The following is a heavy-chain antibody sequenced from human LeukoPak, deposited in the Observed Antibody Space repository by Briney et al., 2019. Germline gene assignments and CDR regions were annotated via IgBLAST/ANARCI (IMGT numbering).Heavy chain of an antibody. J-gene: IGHJ4*02. D-gene: IGHD1-1*01. CDR3: ADNLSR. CDR1: GFTLSTAS. Sequence: PGGSLRLSCAAPGFTLSTASMNWVRQAPGQGLEWISYIHKGGNPIYYADSVKGRFTISRDSAKNSLYLQMNSLRAEDTAVYFCADNLSRWGQGTLVTVSS. V-gene: IGHV3-48*04. CDR2: IHKGGNPI.